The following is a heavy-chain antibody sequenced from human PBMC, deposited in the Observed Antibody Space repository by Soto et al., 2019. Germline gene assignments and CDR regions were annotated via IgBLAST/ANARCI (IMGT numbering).Heavy chain of an antibody. CDR2: IYYSGST. J-gene: IGHJ6*02. V-gene: IGHV4-31*03. Sequence: SETLSLTCTVSGGSISSGGYYWSWIRQHPGKGLEWIGYIYYSGSTYYNPSLKSRVTILVDTSKNQFSLKLSSVTAADTAVYYCARDSTRGYFDYQLDVWGQGTTVTVSS. CDR3: ARDSTRGYFDYQLDV. D-gene: IGHD3-9*01. CDR1: GGSISSGGYY.